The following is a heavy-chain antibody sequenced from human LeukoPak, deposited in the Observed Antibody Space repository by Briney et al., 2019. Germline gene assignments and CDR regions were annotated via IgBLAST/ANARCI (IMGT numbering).Heavy chain of an antibody. D-gene: IGHD6-13*01. CDR2: ISGSGGST. J-gene: IGHJ4*02. CDR1: GFTFSSYG. V-gene: IGHV3-23*01. CDR3: AKGPYAGTFSGFDY. Sequence: AGGSLRLSCAASGFTFSSYGMSWVRQAPGRGLEWVSTISGSGGSTYYADSVKGRFTISRDNSKNTLYLQMNSLRAEDTAVYYCAKGPYAGTFSGFDYWGQGTLVTVSS.